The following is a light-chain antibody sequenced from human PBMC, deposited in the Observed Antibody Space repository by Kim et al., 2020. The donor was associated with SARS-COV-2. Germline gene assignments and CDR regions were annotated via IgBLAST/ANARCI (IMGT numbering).Light chain of an antibody. CDR3: QHRRNWPLT. V-gene: IGKV3-11*01. Sequence: EIVLTQSPATLSLSPGERTTLSCRASQSVSNYLAWYQQKPGQAPRILIYDASHRATGITARFSGSGSGTDFTLTISSLEPEDFAIYYCQHRRNWPLTFGGGTKVDIK. CDR1: QSVSNY. CDR2: DAS. J-gene: IGKJ4*01.